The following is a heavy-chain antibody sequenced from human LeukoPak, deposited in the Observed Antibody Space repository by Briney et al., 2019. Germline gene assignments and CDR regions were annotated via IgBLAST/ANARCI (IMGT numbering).Heavy chain of an antibody. D-gene: IGHD6-19*01. J-gene: IGHJ4*02. CDR3: ARRGSGWYLGYFDY. V-gene: IGHV4-39*01. Sequence: PSETLSLTCTVSGVSISSSSYYWGWLRQPPGKGLEWVVSMYYSGSTYYNPSIKSRVTISVDTSKTQSSLKLSSVTAADTAVYHCARRGSGWYLGYFDYWGQGTLVTVSS. CDR2: MYYSGST. CDR1: GVSISSSSYY.